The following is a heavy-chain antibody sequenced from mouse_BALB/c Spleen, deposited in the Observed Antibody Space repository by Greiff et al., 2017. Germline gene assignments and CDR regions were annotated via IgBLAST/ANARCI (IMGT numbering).Heavy chain of an antibody. CDR2: IYPGDGDT. Sequence: VQLQQSGAELARPGASVKLSCKASGYTFTSYWMQWVKQRPGQGLEWIGAIYPGDGDTRYTQKFKGKATLTADKSSSTAYMQLSSLASEDSAVYYCAATSQNYWGQGTTLTVSS. D-gene: IGHD1-1*01. J-gene: IGHJ2*01. V-gene: IGHV1-87*01. CDR1: GYTFTSYW. CDR3: AATSQNY.